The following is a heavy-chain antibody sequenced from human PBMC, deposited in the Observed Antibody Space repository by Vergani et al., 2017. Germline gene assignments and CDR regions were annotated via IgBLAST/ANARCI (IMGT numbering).Heavy chain of an antibody. CDR2: ISAYNGNT. V-gene: IGHV1-18*01. Sequence: QVQLVQSGAEVKKPGASVKVSCKASGYTFTSYGISWVRQAPGQGLEWMGWISAYNGNTNYAQKLQGRVTMTTDTSTSTAYMELRSLRSDDTDVYYCAGDQTHYCSGGSCPSPYWGQGTLVTVSS. CDR3: AGDQTHYCSGGSCPSPY. J-gene: IGHJ4*02. CDR1: GYTFTSYG. D-gene: IGHD2-15*01.